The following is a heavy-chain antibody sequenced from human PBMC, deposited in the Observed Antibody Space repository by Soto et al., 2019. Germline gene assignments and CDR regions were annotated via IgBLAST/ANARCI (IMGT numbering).Heavy chain of an antibody. CDR1: GFTFSSYA. J-gene: IGHJ6*02. Sequence: EVQLLESGGGLVQPGGSLRLSCAASGFTFSSYAMSWVRQAPGKGLEWVSPISGSGGSTYYADSVKGRFTISRDNSKITLYLQMSILRAEDTAVNYCAEDLAAVAVYYYYYGMDVWGQGTTVTVSS. CDR3: AEDLAAVAVYYYYYGMDV. CDR2: ISGSGGST. D-gene: IGHD6-19*01. V-gene: IGHV3-23*01.